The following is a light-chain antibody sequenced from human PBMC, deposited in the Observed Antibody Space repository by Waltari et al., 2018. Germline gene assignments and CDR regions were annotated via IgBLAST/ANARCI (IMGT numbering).Light chain of an antibody. Sequence: DIQMTQSPSTLSASVGDRFTITCRASQIISNCLAWYQQKPGKAPKLLIYKASTLESGVPSRFSGSGSGTEFTLTISSLQPDDFATYYCQQYNSYSLLSFGGGTKVEIK. J-gene: IGKJ4*01. V-gene: IGKV1-5*03. CDR2: KAS. CDR1: QIISNC. CDR3: QQYNSYSLLS.